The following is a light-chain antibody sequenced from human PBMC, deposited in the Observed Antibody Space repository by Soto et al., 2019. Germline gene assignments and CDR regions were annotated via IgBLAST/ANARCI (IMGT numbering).Light chain of an antibody. CDR1: SSNIGAGYD. CDR2: SNN. Sequence: QSVLTQPPSVSGAPVQRVTISCTGSSSNIGAGYDVHWYQQLPGTAPKLLIYSNNQRPSGVPDRFSGSKSGTSASLAISGLHSEDEADYYCEAWDDSLNGHYVFGTGTKLTVL. V-gene: IGLV1-40*01. CDR3: EAWDDSLNGHYV. J-gene: IGLJ1*01.